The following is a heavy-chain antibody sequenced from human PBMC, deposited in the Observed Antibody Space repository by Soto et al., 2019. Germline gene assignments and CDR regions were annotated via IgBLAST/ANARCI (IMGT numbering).Heavy chain of an antibody. CDR1: EFTFSSNA. D-gene: IGHD2-8*01. J-gene: IGHJ4*02. Sequence: GGSLRLSCAASEFTFSSNAMHWVRQAPGKGLEWVSAISGSGGNTYYADSVKGRFTISRDNSKNTLYLQMDSLRAEDMAVYYCARDRCTNGVCYAPSDYWGQGTLVTVSS. CDR3: ARDRCTNGVCYAPSDY. V-gene: IGHV3-23*01. CDR2: ISGSGGNT.